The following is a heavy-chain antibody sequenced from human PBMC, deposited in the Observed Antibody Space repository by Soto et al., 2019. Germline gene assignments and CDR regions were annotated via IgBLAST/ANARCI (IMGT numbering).Heavy chain of an antibody. V-gene: IGHV1-69*12. D-gene: IGHD2-21*01. J-gene: IGHJ5*02. Sequence: VQFVQSGAALKKPGSSVRVSCRASGGNIKTYTLSWVRQAPGQELEWMGAFIPSFPAPNFAQQFKGRLTLTVDESTNTGFMELSGLRPEDTALYFCATGEVVPSFPNWLDTWGQGTHVIVSS. CDR3: ATGEVVPSFPNWLDT. CDR1: GGNIKTYT. CDR2: FIPSFPAP.